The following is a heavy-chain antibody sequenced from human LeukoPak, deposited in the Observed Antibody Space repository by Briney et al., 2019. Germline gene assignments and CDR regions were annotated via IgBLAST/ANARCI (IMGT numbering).Heavy chain of an antibody. CDR2: IRYDGSNK. D-gene: IGHD2-2*01. CDR1: GFTFSSYG. CDR3: AKVGGYQLLRVRDY. J-gene: IGHJ4*02. V-gene: IGHV3-30*02. Sequence: PGGSLRLSCAASGFTFSSYGMHWVRRAPGKGLEWVAFIRYDGSNKYYADSVKGRFTISRDNSKNTLYLQMNSLRAEDTAVYYCAKVGGYQLLRVRDYWGQGTLVTVSS.